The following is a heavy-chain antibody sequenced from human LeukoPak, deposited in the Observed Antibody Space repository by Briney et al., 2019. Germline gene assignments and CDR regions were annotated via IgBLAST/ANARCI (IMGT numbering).Heavy chain of an antibody. CDR2: ISGGGDNT. J-gene: IGHJ6*02. CDR3: ATPRSSYYYYGMDV. CDR1: GFIFRSYA. Sequence: PGGALRLSRAPSGFIFRSYAMSWVPQAPGRGLEWGSAISGGGDNTYYSASVKGRFPTTRDNSKNTLYLQKNSLRAEDTALYYCATPRSSYYYYGMDVWGQGTTVIVSS. V-gene: IGHV3-23*01. D-gene: IGHD2-15*01.